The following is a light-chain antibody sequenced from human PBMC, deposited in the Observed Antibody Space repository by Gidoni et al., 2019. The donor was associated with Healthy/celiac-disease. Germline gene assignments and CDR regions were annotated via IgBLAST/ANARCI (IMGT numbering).Light chain of an antibody. J-gene: IGKJ3*01. CDR2: KAS. V-gene: IGKV1-5*03. Sequence: DLHMTQSPSTLSASVGDRVTITCRASQSISSWLAWYQQKPGKAPKLLIYKASSLESGVPSRFSGSGSGTEFTLTISSLQPDDFATYYCQQYNGYSFTFGPGTKVDI. CDR3: QQYNGYSFT. CDR1: QSISSW.